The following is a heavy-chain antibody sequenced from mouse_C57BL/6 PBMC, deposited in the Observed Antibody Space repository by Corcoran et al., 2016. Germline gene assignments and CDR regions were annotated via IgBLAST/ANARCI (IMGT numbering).Heavy chain of an antibody. CDR3: ARSGTPFAY. J-gene: IGHJ3*01. V-gene: IGHV1-26*01. Sequence: EVQLQQSGPELVKPGASVKISCKASVYTFTDYYMNWVKQSHGKSLEWIGDINPNNGGTSYNQKFKGKATLTVDKSSSTAYMELRSLTSEDSAVYYCARSGTPFAYWGQGTLVTVSA. D-gene: IGHD3-1*01. CDR2: INPNNGGT. CDR1: VYTFTDYY.